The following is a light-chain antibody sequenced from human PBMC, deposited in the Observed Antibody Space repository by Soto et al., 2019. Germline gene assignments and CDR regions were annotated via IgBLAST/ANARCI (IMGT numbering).Light chain of an antibody. CDR2: CAF. CDR1: HNISSY. CDR3: QQTFDTPFT. J-gene: IGKJ3*01. V-gene: IGKV1-39*01. Sequence: DIQMTQSPSSLSASVGERVTITCRASHNISSYLNWYQQQPGKPPNLLIYCAFHLQSRVPSRFSGTGSATHFTLTISSLQPGDFATYYCQQTFDTPFTFGPGTTVDI.